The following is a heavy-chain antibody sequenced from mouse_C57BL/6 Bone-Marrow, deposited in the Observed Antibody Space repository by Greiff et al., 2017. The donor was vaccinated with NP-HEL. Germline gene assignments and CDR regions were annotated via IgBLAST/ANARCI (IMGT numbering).Heavy chain of an antibody. CDR2: IYPGDGDT. Sequence: QVQLQQSGPELVKPGASVKISCKASGYAFSSSWMNWVKQRPGKGLEWIGRIYPGDGDTNYNGKFKGKATLTADKSSSTAYMQLSSLTSEDSAVYFCASGKYYCGGEDGMDYWGQGTSVTVSA. CDR3: ASGKYYCGGEDGMDY. D-gene: IGHD1-1*01. CDR1: GYAFSSSW. J-gene: IGHJ4*01. V-gene: IGHV1-82*01.